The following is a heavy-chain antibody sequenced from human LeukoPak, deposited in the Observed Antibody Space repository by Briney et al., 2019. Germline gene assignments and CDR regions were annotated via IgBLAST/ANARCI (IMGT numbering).Heavy chain of an antibody. J-gene: IGHJ6*02. D-gene: IGHD4-11*01. Sequence: SETLSLTCAVYGGSFSGYYWGWIRQPPGKGLEWIGEINHSGSTNYNPSLKSRVTIPVDTSKNQFSLKLSSVTAADTAVYYCARYSFPYYYYGMDVWGQGTTVTVSS. CDR2: INHSGST. CDR1: GGSFSGYY. CDR3: ARYSFPYYYYGMDV. V-gene: IGHV4-34*01.